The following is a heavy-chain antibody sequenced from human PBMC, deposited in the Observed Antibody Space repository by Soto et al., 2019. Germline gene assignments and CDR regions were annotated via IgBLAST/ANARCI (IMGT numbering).Heavy chain of an antibody. CDR3: VRGDTNFMDV. Sequence: GESLKISCRGLGYSFTTSWTGWVRQVPGKGLEWMGIIYPGDSDSRYSPSFQGQVTISDDKSITTAYLQWRSLKASDTAVYYCVRGDTNFMDVWGQGTTVTVSS. J-gene: IGHJ6*02. D-gene: IGHD2-8*01. CDR1: GYSFTTSW. CDR2: IYPGDSDS. V-gene: IGHV5-51*01.